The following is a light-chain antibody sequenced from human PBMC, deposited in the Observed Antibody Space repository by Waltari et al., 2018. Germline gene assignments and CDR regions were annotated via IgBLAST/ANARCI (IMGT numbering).Light chain of an antibody. CDR2: SNN. J-gene: IGLJ3*02. Sequence: QSVLTQPPSASGTPGQRVTISCSGSSPNIGSNTVNWYQQLPGTAPTLLIYSNNQRPSGVPDRFSGSKSGTSASLAISGLQSEDEADYYCAAWDDSLNGRVFGGGTKLTVL. CDR1: SPNIGSNT. V-gene: IGLV1-44*01. CDR3: AAWDDSLNGRV.